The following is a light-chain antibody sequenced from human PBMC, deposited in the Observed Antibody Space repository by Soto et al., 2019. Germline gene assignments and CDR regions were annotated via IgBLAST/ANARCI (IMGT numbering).Light chain of an antibody. CDR3: QRYGGSPPYT. CDR2: DAS. V-gene: IGKV3-20*01. CDR1: ENIYTSY. Sequence: VLTQSPGTLSLSPGALATLSCRASENIYTSYVAWFQQRPGQPPRLLIYDASSRAAGVPDRFSGSGSGTDFTLTISRLEPEDFALYYCQRYGGSPPYTFGQGTKVEIK. J-gene: IGKJ2*01.